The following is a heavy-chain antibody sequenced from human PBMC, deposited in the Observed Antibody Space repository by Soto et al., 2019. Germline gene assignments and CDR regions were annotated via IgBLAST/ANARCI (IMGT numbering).Heavy chain of an antibody. CDR3: ARDLRNYDFWSGYGQNFDY. CDR1: GGSFSGYY. Sequence: SETLSLTCAVYGGSFSGYYWSWIRQPPGKGLEWIGEINHSGSTNYNPSLKSRVTISVDTSKNQFSLKLSSVTAADTAVYYCARDLRNYDFWSGYGQNFDYWGQGTLVTVS. D-gene: IGHD3-3*01. CDR2: INHSGST. J-gene: IGHJ4*02. V-gene: IGHV4-34*01.